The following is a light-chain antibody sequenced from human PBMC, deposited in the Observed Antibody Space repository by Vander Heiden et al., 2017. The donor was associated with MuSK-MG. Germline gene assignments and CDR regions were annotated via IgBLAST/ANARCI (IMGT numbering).Light chain of an antibody. Sequence: SYELPQPPSVSVSPGQTARTTCSGDALPNQYAYWYQQKPGKAPVLVIYQDSERPSGIPERVSGSTSGTTVTLTISGVQAEDEADDYCQSADSSGTDRVVFGGGTKLTVL. CDR3: QSADSSGTDRVV. J-gene: IGLJ2*01. CDR2: QDS. V-gene: IGLV3-25*03. CDR1: ALPNQY.